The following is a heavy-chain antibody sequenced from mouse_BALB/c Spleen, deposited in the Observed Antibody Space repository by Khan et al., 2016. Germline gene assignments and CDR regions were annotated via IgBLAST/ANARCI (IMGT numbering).Heavy chain of an antibody. V-gene: IGHV5-4*02. D-gene: IGHD1-1*02. CDR2: ISDGGSYT. J-gene: IGHJ3*01. CDR1: GFTFSDYY. CDR3: ARDGRCVAY. Sequence: EVELVESGGGLVKPGGSLKLSCAASGFTFSDYYMYWVRQTPEKRLEWVATISDGGSYTYYPDSVKGRVTISRDNAKNNLYLQMSSMKSEDTAMYYCARDGRCVAYWGQGTLVTVSA.